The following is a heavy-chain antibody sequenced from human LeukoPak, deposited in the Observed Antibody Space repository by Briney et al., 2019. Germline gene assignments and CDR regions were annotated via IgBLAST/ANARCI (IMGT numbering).Heavy chain of an antibody. J-gene: IGHJ4*02. D-gene: IGHD4-17*01. V-gene: IGHV3-7*05. CDR2: IKEDGSEK. Sequence: GESLSLSCAASGFTFITYWMTWVRQAPGKGLEWVANIKEDGSEKYYVDSVKGRFTISRDNDKNSLYLQMNSLTAEDTAVYYCARDSGLTTVTTYWDHWGQGILVTVSS. CDR1: GFTFITYW. CDR3: ARDSGLTTVTTYWDH.